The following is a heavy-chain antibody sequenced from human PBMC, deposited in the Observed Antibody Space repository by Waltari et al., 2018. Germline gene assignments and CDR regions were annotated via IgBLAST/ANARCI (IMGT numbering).Heavy chain of an antibody. CDR2: IIPIFGTA. CDR3: ATGPGIYCGGDCYTEN. CDR1: GGTFSSYA. V-gene: IGHV1-69*05. Sequence: QVQLVQSGAAVKKPGSSVKVSCKASGGTFSSYAISCVRQAPGQGLEWMGGIIPIFGTANYAQKFQGRVTITTDESTSTAYMELSSLRSEDTAVYYCATGPGIYCGGDCYTENWGQGTLVTVSS. D-gene: IGHD2-21*01. J-gene: IGHJ4*02.